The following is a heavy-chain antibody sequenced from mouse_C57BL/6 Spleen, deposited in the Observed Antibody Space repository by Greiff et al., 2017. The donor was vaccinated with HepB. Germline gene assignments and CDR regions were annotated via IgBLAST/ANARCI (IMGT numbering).Heavy chain of an antibody. CDR2: IDPETGGT. CDR1: GYTFTDYE. CDR3: TRDYYGSRPWYFDV. D-gene: IGHD1-1*01. V-gene: IGHV1-15*01. J-gene: IGHJ1*03. Sequence: VQLQESGAELVRPGASVTLSCKASGYTFTDYEMHWVKQTPVHGLEWIGAIDPETGGTAYNQKFKGKAILTADKSSSTAYMELRSLTSEDSAVYYCTRDYYGSRPWYFDVWGTGTTVTVSS.